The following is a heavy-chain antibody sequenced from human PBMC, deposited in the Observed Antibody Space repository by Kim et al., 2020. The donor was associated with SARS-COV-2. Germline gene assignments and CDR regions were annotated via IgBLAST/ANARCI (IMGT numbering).Heavy chain of an antibody. D-gene: IGHD3-9*01. CDR2: MYDSGST. J-gene: IGHJ4*02. CDR1: GASISSGDDY. Sequence: SETLSLTCTVSGASISSGDDYWSWIRQPPGKGLEWIVYMYDSGSTDYIPSLKSRVTISIDTSKNQFSLELTSVTAADTAVYYCARSPRNNFNWLPWIYYFDFWGQGTLVTVSS. CDR3: ARSPRNNFNWLPWIYYFDF. V-gene: IGHV4-30-4*01.